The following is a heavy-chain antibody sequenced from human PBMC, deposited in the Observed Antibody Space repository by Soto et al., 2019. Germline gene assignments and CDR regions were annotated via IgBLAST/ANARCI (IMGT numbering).Heavy chain of an antibody. V-gene: IGHV1-69*01. CDR2: IIPIFGTA. CDR3: ARDGGVGIAAAGRGEYFQH. CDR1: GGTFSSYA. J-gene: IGHJ1*01. D-gene: IGHD6-13*01. Sequence: QVQLVQSGAEVKKPGSSVKVSCKASGGTFSSYAISWVRQAPGQGLEWMGGIIPIFGTANYAQKFQGRVTITADESTSTANMELSSLRSEDTAVYYCARDGGVGIAAAGRGEYFQHWGQGTLVTVSS.